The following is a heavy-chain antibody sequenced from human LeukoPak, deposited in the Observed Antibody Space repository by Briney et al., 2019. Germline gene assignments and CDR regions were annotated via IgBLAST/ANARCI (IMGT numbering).Heavy chain of an antibody. CDR3: ARDTEAGFDP. V-gene: IGHV3-69-1*02. CDR1: GFSFSNYG. J-gene: IGHJ5*02. CDR2: ISGNGHA. D-gene: IGHD4-17*01. Sequence: GGSLRLSCAASGFSFSNYGMSWVRQAPGKGLEWVSAISGNGHAYYADSVKGRFTISRDNAKNSLYLQMNSLRAEDTAVYYCARDTEAGFDPWGQGTLVTVSS.